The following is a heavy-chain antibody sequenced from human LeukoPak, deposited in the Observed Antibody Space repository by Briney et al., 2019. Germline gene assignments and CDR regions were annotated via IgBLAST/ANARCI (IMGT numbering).Heavy chain of an antibody. CDR2: IRSKANSYAT. V-gene: IGHV3-73*01. CDR3: AKGQDATIYPELAFDI. CDR1: GFTFSGSA. D-gene: IGHD2-2*02. J-gene: IGHJ3*02. Sequence: GGSLRLSCAASGFTFSGSAMHWVRQASGKGLEWVGRIRSKANSYATAYAASVKGRFTISRDDSKNTAYLQMNSLKTEDTAVYYCAKGQDATIYPELAFDIWGQGTMVTVSS.